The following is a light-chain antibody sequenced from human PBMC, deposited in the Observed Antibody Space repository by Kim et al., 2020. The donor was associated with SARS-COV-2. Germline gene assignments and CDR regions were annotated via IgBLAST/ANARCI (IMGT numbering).Light chain of an antibody. Sequence: RSATVGDTVTITCRASQSIGTWLAWYQQKPGKAPRLLIYKASTLERGVPPRFGGTGSGTEFTLNIYGLQPDDFATYYCQEYSSHSFGQGTKVDIK. CDR3: QEYSSHS. V-gene: IGKV1-5*03. J-gene: IGKJ1*01. CDR2: KAS. CDR1: QSIGTW.